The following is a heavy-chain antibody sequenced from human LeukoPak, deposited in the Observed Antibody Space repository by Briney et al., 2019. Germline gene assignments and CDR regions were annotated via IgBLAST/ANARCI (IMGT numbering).Heavy chain of an antibody. D-gene: IGHD6-13*01. Sequence: PGGSLRLSCAASGFTFSSYGMHWVRQAPGKGLELVAIIWNDGSNEYYADSVKGRFTISRDNSKNTLYPQMNSLRVEDTAVYYCARDREAAADLGYWGQGTLVTVSS. CDR1: GFTFSSYG. CDR2: IWNDGSNE. V-gene: IGHV3-33*01. J-gene: IGHJ4*02. CDR3: ARDREAAADLGY.